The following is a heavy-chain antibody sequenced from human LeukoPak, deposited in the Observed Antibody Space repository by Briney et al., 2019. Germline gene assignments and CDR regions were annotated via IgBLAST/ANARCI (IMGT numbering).Heavy chain of an antibody. J-gene: IGHJ4*02. CDR2: ISSSSSYI. V-gene: IGHV3-21*01. D-gene: IGHD6-13*01. Sequence: PGGSLRLSCAASGFTFSSYSMNWVRQAPGKGLEWVSSISSSSSYIYYADSVKGRLTISRDNAKNSLYLQMNSLRAEDTAVYYCAKGLFFGAGTALFDYWGQGTLVTVSS. CDR3: AKGLFFGAGTALFDY. CDR1: GFTFSSYS.